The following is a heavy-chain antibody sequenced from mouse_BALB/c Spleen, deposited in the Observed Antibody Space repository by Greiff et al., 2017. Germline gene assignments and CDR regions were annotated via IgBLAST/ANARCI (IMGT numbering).Heavy chain of an antibody. CDR3: ARGFYGNYGAMDY. CDR1: GYAFTNYL. J-gene: IGHJ4*01. CDR2: INPGSGGT. V-gene: IGHV1-54*01. D-gene: IGHD2-1*01. Sequence: QVQLKQSGAELVRPGTSVKVSCKASGYAFTNYLIEWVKQRPGQGLEWIGVINPGSGGTNYNEKFKGKATLTADKSSSTAYMQLSSLTSDDSAVYFCARGFYGNYGAMDYWGQGTSVTVSS.